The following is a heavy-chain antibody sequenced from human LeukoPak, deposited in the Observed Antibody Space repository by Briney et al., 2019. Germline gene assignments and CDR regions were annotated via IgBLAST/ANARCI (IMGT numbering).Heavy chain of an antibody. CDR2: IYTSGST. D-gene: IGHD6-13*01. CDR3: ARGLAAAGSGQYYFDN. CDR1: GGSISSYY. Sequence: SETLSLTCTVSGGSISSYYWSWIRQPAGKGLEWIGRIYTSGSTNYNPSLKSRVTISVDTSKSQFSLKLSSVTAADTAVYYCARGLAAAGSGQYYFDNWGQGTLVTVSS. V-gene: IGHV4-4*07. J-gene: IGHJ4*02.